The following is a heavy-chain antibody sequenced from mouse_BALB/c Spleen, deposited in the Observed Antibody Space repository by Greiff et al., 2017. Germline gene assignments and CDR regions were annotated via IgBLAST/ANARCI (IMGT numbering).Heavy chain of an antibody. V-gene: IGHV1S137*01. Sequence: QVHVKQSGAELVRPGVSVKISCKGSGYTFTDYAMHWVKQSHAKSLEWIGVISTYYGDASYNQKFKGKATMTVDKSSSTAYMELARLTSEDSAIYYCARGWDEAMDYWGQGTSVTVSS. D-gene: IGHD4-1*01. CDR2: ISTYYGDA. CDR1: GYTFTDYA. J-gene: IGHJ4*01. CDR3: ARGWDEAMDY.